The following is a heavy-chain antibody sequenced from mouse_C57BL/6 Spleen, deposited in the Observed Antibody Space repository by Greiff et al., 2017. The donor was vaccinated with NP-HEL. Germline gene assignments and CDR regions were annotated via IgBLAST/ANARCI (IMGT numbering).Heavy chain of an antibody. J-gene: IGHJ1*03. D-gene: IGHD1-1*01. CDR2: INPSSGYT. Sequence: VMLVESGAELAKPGASVKLSCKASGYTFTSYWMHWVKQRPGQGLEWIGYINPSSGYTKYNQKFKDKATLTADKSSSTAYMQLSSLTYEDSAVYYCARSYYGSSPYWYFDVWGTGTTVTVSS. CDR1: GYTFTSYW. CDR3: ARSYYGSSPYWYFDV. V-gene: IGHV1-7*01.